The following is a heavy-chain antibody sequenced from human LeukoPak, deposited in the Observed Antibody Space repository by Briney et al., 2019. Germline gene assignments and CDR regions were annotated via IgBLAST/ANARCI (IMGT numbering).Heavy chain of an antibody. Sequence: GGSLKLSCVASGFDFAGYTMTWVRQAPGRGLEWVAAVSPTDDTAYAESMKGRFTISRDNSKNTVSLQMNRLTAEDTALYYCAKSRVRGWLQRHHSDWWGQGSLVTVSS. CDR2: VSPTDDT. CDR3: AKSRVRGWLQRHHSDW. CDR1: GFDFAGYT. V-gene: IGHV3-23*01. J-gene: IGHJ4*02. D-gene: IGHD5-18*01.